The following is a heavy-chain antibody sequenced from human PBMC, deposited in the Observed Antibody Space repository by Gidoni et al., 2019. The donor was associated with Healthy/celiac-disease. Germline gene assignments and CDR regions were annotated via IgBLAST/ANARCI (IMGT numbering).Heavy chain of an antibody. V-gene: IGHV3-21*01. CDR2: ISSSSSYI. Sequence: EVQLVESGGGLVKPGGSLRLSCAASGFTFSSYSMNWVRQATGKGLEWVSSISSSSSYIYYADSVKGRFTISRDNAKNSLYLQMNSLRAEDTAVYYCVAGVPEAFDIWGQGTMVTVSS. J-gene: IGHJ3*02. CDR3: VAGVPEAFDI. D-gene: IGHD6-19*01. CDR1: GFTFSSYS.